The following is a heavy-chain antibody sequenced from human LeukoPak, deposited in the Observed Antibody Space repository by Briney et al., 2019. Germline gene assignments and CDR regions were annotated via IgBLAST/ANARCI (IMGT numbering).Heavy chain of an antibody. J-gene: IGHJ5*02. CDR1: GGSTSSYY. CDR3: ARVDFWSGYYTGTLDNWFDP. D-gene: IGHD3-3*01. CDR2: IYTSGST. Sequence: SETLSLTCTVSGGSTSSYYWSWIRQPPGKGLEWIGYIYTSGSTNYNPSLKSRVTISVDTSKNQFSLKLSSVTAADTAVYYCARVDFWSGYYTGTLDNWFDPWGQGTLVTVSS. V-gene: IGHV4-4*09.